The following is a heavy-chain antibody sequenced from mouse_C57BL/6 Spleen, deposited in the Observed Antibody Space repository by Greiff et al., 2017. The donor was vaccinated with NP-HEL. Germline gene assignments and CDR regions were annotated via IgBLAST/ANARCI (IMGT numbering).Heavy chain of an antibody. J-gene: IGHJ3*01. CDR1: GYTFTSYW. CDR2: IYPGSGST. CDR3: ARWEGDSSGPFAY. D-gene: IGHD3-2*02. V-gene: IGHV1-55*01. Sequence: QVQLQQSGAELVKPGASVKMSCKASGYTFTSYWITWVKQRPGQGLEWIGDIYPGSGSTNYNEKFKSKATLTVDTSSSTAYMQLSSLTSEDSAVYYCARWEGDSSGPFAYWGQGTLVTVSA.